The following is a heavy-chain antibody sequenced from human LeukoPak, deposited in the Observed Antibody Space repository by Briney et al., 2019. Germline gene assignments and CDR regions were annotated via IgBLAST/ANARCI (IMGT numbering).Heavy chain of an antibody. Sequence: SQTLSLTCAISGDSVSSNSAAWNWIRQSPSRGLEWLGRTYYRPKWYNDYAVSVKSRITINPDTSKNQFSLQLNSVTPEDTAVYYCAGGSSQIYYYDSSGYSHAFDYWGQGTLVTVSS. CDR3: AGGSSQIYYYDSSGYSHAFDY. J-gene: IGHJ4*02. CDR2: TYYRPKWYN. CDR1: GDSVSSNSAA. D-gene: IGHD3-22*01. V-gene: IGHV6-1*01.